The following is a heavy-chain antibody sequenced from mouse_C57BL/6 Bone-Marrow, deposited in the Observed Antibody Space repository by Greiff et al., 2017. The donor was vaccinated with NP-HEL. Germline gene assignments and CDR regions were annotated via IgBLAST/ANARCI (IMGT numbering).Heavy chain of an antibody. Sequence: EVQLQQSGPVLVKPGASVKMSCKASGYTFTDYYMNWVKQSHGKSLEWLGVINPYNGGTSYNPKFKGKATLTVDTSSRTAYMELNSLTSEDSAVYYCSNYNGSSLDYWGQGTTLTVSS. CDR2: INPYNGGT. CDR3: SNYNGSSLDY. D-gene: IGHD1-1*01. J-gene: IGHJ2*01. CDR1: GYTFTDYY. V-gene: IGHV1-19*01.